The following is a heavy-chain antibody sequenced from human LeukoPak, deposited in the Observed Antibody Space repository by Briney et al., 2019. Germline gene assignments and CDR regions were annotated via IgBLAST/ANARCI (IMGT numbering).Heavy chain of an antibody. CDR2: INTNTGNP. Sequence: GASVKVSCKASGYTFTSYPMNWVRQAPGQGLEWMGWINTNTGNPTYAQGFTGRFVFSLDTSVSTAYLQISSLKAEDTAVYYCAREDPGIAVAGLDYWGQGTLVTVSS. CDR1: GYTFTSYP. CDR3: AREDPGIAVAGLDY. V-gene: IGHV7-4-1*02. J-gene: IGHJ4*02. D-gene: IGHD6-19*01.